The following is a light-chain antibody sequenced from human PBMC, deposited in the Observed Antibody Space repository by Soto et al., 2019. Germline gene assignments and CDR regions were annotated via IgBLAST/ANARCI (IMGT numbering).Light chain of an antibody. CDR1: SSDVGGYNY. CDR3: SSYTSSSLDVV. Sequence: QSALTQPASVSGSPGQSIIISCTGTSSDVGGYNYVSWYQQHPGKAPKLMIYDVSNRPSGVSNRFSGSKSGNTASLTISGLQAEDEADYYCSSYTSSSLDVVFGGGTKLTVL. CDR2: DVS. J-gene: IGLJ2*01. V-gene: IGLV2-14*01.